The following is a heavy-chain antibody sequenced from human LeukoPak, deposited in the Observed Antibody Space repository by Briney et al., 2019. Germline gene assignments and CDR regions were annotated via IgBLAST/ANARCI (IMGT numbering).Heavy chain of an antibody. V-gene: IGHV1-3*01. CDR2: INGGNDRA. CDR1: GYTFTNYN. J-gene: IGHJ4*02. CDR3: ARPNSRMKGEKALNY. Sequence: ASVKVSCKASGYTFTNYNLHWVRQAPGQRLEWMGCINGGNDRANYSPKFQGRVTITRDTSATMGYMELSNLRSEDTAVYYCARPNSRMKGEKALNYGGQEPLVPVS. D-gene: IGHD2/OR15-2a*01.